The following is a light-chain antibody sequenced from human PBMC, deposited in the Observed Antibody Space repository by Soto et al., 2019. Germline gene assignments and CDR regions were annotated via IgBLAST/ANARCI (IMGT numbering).Light chain of an antibody. CDR3: CSYAGSSPGV. CDR2: EGS. V-gene: IGLV2-23*01. J-gene: IGLJ3*02. Sequence: QSALPQPASVSGSPGQAITISCTGTSSDVASYNLVSWYQQHPGKAPKLMIYEGSKRPSGGSNRFSGSKSSNTASLTIAGLQAGDEADYYCCSYAGSSPGVFGGGTKLTV. CDR1: SSDVASYNL.